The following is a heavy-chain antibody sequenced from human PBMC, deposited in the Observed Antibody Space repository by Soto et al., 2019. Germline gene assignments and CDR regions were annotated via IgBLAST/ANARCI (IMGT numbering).Heavy chain of an antibody. CDR3: ARDNPTATPNFYYYYYGMDV. CDR2: IIPIFGTT. V-gene: IGHV1-69*01. J-gene: IGHJ6*02. D-gene: IGHD7-27*01. Sequence: QVQLVQSGAEVKKPGSSVKVSCKASGRTFSNYAINWVRQAPGQGLEWMGGIIPIFGTTNYAQRFQGRVTVTADESTGTAYMELRSLTSDDTAIYYCARDNPTATPNFYYYYYGMDVWGQGTTVTVSS. CDR1: GRTFSNYA.